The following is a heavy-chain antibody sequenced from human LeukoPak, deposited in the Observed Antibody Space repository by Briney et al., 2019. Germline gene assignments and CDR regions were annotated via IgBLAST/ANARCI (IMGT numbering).Heavy chain of an antibody. V-gene: IGHV3-30*04. CDR3: ARALNWGPDY. D-gene: IGHD7-27*01. Sequence: PGGSLRLSCAASGFTFSSYAMHWVRQAPGRGLEWVAVISYDGSNKYYADSVKGRFTISRDNSKNTLYPQMNSLRAEDTAVYYCARALNWGPDYWGQGTLVTVSS. J-gene: IGHJ4*02. CDR2: ISYDGSNK. CDR1: GFTFSSYA.